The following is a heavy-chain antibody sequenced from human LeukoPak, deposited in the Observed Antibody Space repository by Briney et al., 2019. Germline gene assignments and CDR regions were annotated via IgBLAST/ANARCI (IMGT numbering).Heavy chain of an antibody. CDR3: ARDFWSTTDY. CDR2: INPNSGGT. CDR1: GYTFSGYY. Sequence: EASVKVSCKASGYTFSGYYMHWVRQAPGQGLEWMGWINPNSGGTNYAQKFQGRVTMTRDTSISTAYMELSRLKSDDTAVYYCARDFWSTTDYWGQGTLVTVSS. J-gene: IGHJ4*02. D-gene: IGHD3-3*01. V-gene: IGHV1-2*02.